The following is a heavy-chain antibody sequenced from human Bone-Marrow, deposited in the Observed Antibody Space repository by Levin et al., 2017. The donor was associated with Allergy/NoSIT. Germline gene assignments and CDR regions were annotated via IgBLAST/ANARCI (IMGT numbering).Heavy chain of an antibody. D-gene: IGHD4-17*01. CDR2: IYYSGST. CDR1: GGSISSGGYY. Sequence: SETLSLTCTVSGGSISSGGYYWSWIRQHPGMGLEWIGYIYYSGSTYYNPSLKSRVTISVDTSKNQFSLKLSSVTAADTVVYYCARDRRSSYGDYFDYWGQGTLVTVSS. V-gene: IGHV4-31*03. J-gene: IGHJ4*02. CDR3: ARDRRSSYGDYFDY.